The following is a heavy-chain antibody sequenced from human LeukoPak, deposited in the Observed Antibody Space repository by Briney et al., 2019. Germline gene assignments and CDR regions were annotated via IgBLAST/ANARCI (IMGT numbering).Heavy chain of an antibody. V-gene: IGHV3-21*01. D-gene: IGHD1-14*01. CDR2: ISSSSSYI. Sequence: GGSLRLPCAASGFTFSSYSMNWVRQAPGKGLEWVSSISSSSSYIYYADSVKGRFTISRDNAKNSLYLQMNSLRAEDTAVYYCARVGRAWYYGMDVWGQGTTVTVSS. CDR3: ARVGRAWYYGMDV. CDR1: GFTFSSYS. J-gene: IGHJ6*02.